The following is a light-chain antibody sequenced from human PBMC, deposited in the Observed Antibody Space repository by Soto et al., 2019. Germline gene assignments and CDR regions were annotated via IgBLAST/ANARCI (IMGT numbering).Light chain of an antibody. CDR2: DVN. Sequence: QSALTQPASVSGSPGQSITISCTGTSSDIGGLFNYVSWYQQHPGKAPKLLIYDVNVRPSGVSDRFSGSKSGNTASLTISGLQAEDEAAYFCSSYSSDATHVVFGGGTQLPS. V-gene: IGLV2-14*03. J-gene: IGLJ2*01. CDR1: SSDIGGLFNY. CDR3: SSYSSDATHVV.